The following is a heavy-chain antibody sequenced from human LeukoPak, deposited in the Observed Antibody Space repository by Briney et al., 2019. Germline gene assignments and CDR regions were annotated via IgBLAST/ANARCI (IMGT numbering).Heavy chain of an antibody. J-gene: IGHJ4*02. CDR1: GYTFTSYG. D-gene: IGHD3-22*01. V-gene: IGHV1-18*01. Sequence: ASVKVSCKASGYTFTSYGISWVRQAPGQGLEWMGWISAYNGNTNYAQKLQGRVTMTTDTSTSTAYMELRSLRSDDTADYYCARTKYYDSTGHPTTDWGQGTLVTVSS. CDR2: ISAYNGNT. CDR3: ARTKYYDSTGHPTTD.